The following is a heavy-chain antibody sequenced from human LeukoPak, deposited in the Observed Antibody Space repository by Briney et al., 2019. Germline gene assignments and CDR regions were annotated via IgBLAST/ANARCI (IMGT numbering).Heavy chain of an antibody. CDR1: GFTLRSYS. V-gene: IGHV3-21*01. J-gene: IGHJ6*02. CDR2: ISSSSSYI. Sequence: GGSLRLSCAVSGFTLRSYSMNWVRQAPGKGLEWVSSISSSSSYIYYADSVKGRFTISRDNAKNSLYLQMNSLRAEDTAVYYCARPSYYDILTGYYTDYYGMYVWGQGTTVTVSS. CDR3: ARPSYYDILTGYYTDYYGMYV. D-gene: IGHD3-9*01.